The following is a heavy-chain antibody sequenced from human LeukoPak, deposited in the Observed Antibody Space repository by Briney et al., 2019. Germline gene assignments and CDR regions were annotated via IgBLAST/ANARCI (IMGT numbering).Heavy chain of an antibody. CDR3: AKNPISGYSYFDY. J-gene: IGHJ4*02. V-gene: IGHV3-23*01. CDR1: GFTFTSFA. CDR2: ITVGGGST. D-gene: IGHD2-15*01. Sequence: GGSLRLSCAASGFTFTSFAMNWVRQAPGKGLEWVSTITVGGGSTHYADSVKGRFTISRDTSTLYLQMNRLRADDTAVYYCAKNPISGYSYFDYSGQGTLVTVSS.